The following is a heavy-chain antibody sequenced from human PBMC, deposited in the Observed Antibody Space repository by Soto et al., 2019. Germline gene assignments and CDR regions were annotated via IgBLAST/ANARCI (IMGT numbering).Heavy chain of an antibody. Sequence: GGSLRLSCAASGFTVSSNYMSWVRQAPGKGLEWVSVIYSAGGTYYADSVKGRFTISRDNSKNTLYLQMNSLRAEDTAVYYCARGGAAAGIRLPAFDVWGRGTMVTVSS. J-gene: IGHJ3*01. CDR1: GFTVSSNY. CDR2: IYSAGGT. D-gene: IGHD6-13*01. CDR3: ARGGAAAGIRLPAFDV. V-gene: IGHV3-66*01.